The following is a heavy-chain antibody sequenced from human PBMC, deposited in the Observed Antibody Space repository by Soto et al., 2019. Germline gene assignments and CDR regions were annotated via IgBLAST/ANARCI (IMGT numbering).Heavy chain of an antibody. D-gene: IGHD7-27*01. Sequence: EVKVVESGGGLVQPGGSLRLSCAASGFTFSDNWMHWVRQPPWKGPVWVSRISGDASSTSYADSVKGRFTISRDSAKNTVYLKMDSMSVEDTAVYYCTRGGTRTTYWGLFDSWGKGTLVTVSS. CDR3: TRGGTRTTYWGLFDS. CDR1: GFTFSDNW. J-gene: IGHJ4*02. V-gene: IGHV3-74*01. CDR2: ISGDASST.